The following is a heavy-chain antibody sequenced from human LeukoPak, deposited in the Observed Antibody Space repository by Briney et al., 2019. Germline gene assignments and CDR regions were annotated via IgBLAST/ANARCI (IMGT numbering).Heavy chain of an antibody. CDR3: ARVKVYQWPSRGYFQH. V-gene: IGHV4-34*01. Sequence: SETLSLTCAVYGGSFSGYYWSWIRQPPGKGLEWIGEINHSGSTNYNPSLKSRVTISVDTSKNQFSLKLSSVTAADTAVYYCARVKVYQWPSRGYFQHWGQGTLVTVSS. D-gene: IGHD6-19*01. J-gene: IGHJ1*01. CDR1: GGSFSGYY. CDR2: INHSGST.